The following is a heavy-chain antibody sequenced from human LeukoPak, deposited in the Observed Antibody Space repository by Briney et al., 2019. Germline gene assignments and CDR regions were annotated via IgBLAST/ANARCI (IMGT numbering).Heavy chain of an antibody. CDR2: ISSGGSTI. CDR1: GFTFSDYY. CDR3: AGRAAAGRCFDY. V-gene: IGHV3-11*01. Sequence: GGSLRLSCAVSGFTFSDYYMSWIRQAPGKGLEWVPYISSGGSTISHADSVKGRFTISRDNAENSLYLQMNSLRAEDTAVYYCAGRAAAGRCFDYWGQGTLVTVSS. J-gene: IGHJ4*02. D-gene: IGHD6-13*01.